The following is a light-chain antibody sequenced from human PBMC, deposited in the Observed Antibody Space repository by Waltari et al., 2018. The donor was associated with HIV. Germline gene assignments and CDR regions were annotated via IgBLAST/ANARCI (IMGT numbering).Light chain of an antibody. V-gene: IGLV3-1*01. Sequence: SYALTQPPSLSVCPRQTASTTCSGANLRETDASWYQQKPGQSPVLVIYQDNKRPSGIPERFSGSNSGNTATLTISGTQAMDEADYYCQAWDSSTLYVFGTGTKVTVL. CDR1: NLRETD. CDR2: QDN. J-gene: IGLJ1*01. CDR3: QAWDSSTLYV.